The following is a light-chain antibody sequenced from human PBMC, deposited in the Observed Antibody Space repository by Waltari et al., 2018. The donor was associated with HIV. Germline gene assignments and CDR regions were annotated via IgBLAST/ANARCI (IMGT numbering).Light chain of an antibody. CDR1: QRVLSSSNNKNY. CDR3: QQYYSAPPT. Sequence: DIVMTQSPDSLAVSLGERATIHCQSRQRVLSSSNNKNYLAWYQQKPGQPPTLLIYWASSRESGVPDRFSGGGSGTDFTLTISSLQAEDVAVYYCQQYYSAPPTFGGGTKVEI. J-gene: IGKJ4*01. V-gene: IGKV4-1*01. CDR2: WAS.